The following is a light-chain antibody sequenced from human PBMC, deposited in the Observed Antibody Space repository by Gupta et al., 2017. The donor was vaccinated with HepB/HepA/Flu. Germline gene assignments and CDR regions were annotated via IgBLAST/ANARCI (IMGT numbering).Light chain of an antibody. CDR3: QAWDSSTVV. CDR2: QDT. V-gene: IGLV3-1*01. Sequence: SYEVPQPPSVSVSPGQTASITCSGDKLGDKYACWYQQKPGQSPLLVIYQDTKRPSGIPERFSGSNSGNTATLTISGTEAMDEADYYCQAWDSSTVVFGGGTKLTVL. CDR1: KLGDKY. J-gene: IGLJ2*01.